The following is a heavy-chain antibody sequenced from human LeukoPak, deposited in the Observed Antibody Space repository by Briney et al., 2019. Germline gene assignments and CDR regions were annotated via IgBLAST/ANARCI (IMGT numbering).Heavy chain of an antibody. V-gene: IGHV3-33*01. CDR2: IWYDGSNK. D-gene: IGHD6-19*01. J-gene: IGHJ4*02. CDR1: GFTFSSYG. Sequence: GRSLRLSCAASGFTFSSYGVHWVRQAPGKGMEWVAIIWYDGSNKYYADSVKGRFTISRDNSKNTLYLQMNSLRAEDTAVYYCARDRVAADSGNYFDYWGQGTLVTVSS. CDR3: ARDRVAADSGNYFDY.